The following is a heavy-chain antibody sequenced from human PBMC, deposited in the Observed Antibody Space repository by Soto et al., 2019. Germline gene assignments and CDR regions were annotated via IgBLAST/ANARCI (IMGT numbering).Heavy chain of an antibody. CDR2: ISGSGGST. Sequence: EVQVLESGGGLVQPGGSLRLSCAASGFTFSSYAMPWARQAPGKGLEWVSAISGSGGSTYYADSVKGRLTISRDNSKNTLYLQMNSLRAEDTAVYYCAKSSGYSSGCFDYWGQGTLVTVSS. CDR1: GFTFSSYA. CDR3: AKSSGYSSGCFDY. V-gene: IGHV3-23*01. J-gene: IGHJ4*02. D-gene: IGHD6-19*01.